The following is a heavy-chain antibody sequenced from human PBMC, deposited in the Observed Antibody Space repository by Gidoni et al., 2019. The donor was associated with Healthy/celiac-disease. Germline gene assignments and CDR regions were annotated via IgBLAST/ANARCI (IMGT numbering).Heavy chain of an antibody. CDR3: AKEGDYDSSGQ. CDR1: GFTFSSYA. CDR2: ISGSGGST. J-gene: IGHJ4*02. Sequence: EVQLLESGGGLVQPGGSLRRSCAASGFTFSSYAMRWVRQDPGKGLGWVSAISGSGGSTYYADSVKGRFTISRDNSKNTLYLQMNSLRAEDTAVYYCAKEGDYDSSGQWGQGTLVTVSS. D-gene: IGHD3-22*01. V-gene: IGHV3-23*01.